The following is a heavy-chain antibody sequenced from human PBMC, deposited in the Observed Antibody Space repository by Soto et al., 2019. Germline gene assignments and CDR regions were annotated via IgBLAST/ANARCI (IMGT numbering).Heavy chain of an antibody. J-gene: IGHJ5*02. D-gene: IGHD3-3*01. CDR3: AKAQDYYVYWGTYNWFDP. CDR1: GFTFSNYA. V-gene: IGHV3-23*01. Sequence: EVQLLESGGGLVQPGGSLRLSCAGSGFTFSNYAMSWVRQAPGKGLEWVSSVSGAGRITYYADSVRGRFTISRDNSRNTLDLQIDSWRAEDTGDYSGAKAQDYYVYWGTYNWFDPWGHGTLVTVSS. CDR2: VSGAGRIT.